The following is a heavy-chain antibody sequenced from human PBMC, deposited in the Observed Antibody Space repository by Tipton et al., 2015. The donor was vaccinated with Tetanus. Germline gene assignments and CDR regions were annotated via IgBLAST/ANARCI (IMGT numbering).Heavy chain of an antibody. CDR2: IYYSGST. CDR3: ARHEHGYCSSTSCYEGAGVDY. V-gene: IGHV4-39*01. CDR1: GGSISSSSYY. J-gene: IGHJ4*02. D-gene: IGHD2-2*01. Sequence: LRLSCTVSGGSISSSSYYWGWIRQPPGKGLEWIGSIYYSGSTYYNPSLKSRVTISVDTSKNQFSLKLSSVTAADTAVYYCARHEHGYCSSTSCYEGAGVDYWGQGTLVTVSS.